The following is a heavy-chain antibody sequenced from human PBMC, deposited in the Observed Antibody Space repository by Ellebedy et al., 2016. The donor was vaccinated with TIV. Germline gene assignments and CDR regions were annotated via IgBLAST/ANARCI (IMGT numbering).Heavy chain of an antibody. D-gene: IGHD3-22*01. CDR1: GFTFSVYY. Sequence: GESLKISCAASGFTFSVYYMSWIRQAPGKGLEWVSYISSSGSTIYYADSVKGRFTISRDNAKNSLYLQMHSLIAEDTAVYYCALIDYDSIGYYFGNAFDIWGQGTMVTVSS. CDR3: ALIDYDSIGYYFGNAFDI. CDR2: ISSSGSTI. J-gene: IGHJ3*02. V-gene: IGHV3-11*01.